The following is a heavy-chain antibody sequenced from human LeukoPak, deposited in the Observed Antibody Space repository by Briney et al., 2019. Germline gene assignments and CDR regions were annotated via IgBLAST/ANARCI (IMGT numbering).Heavy chain of an antibody. D-gene: IGHD3-22*01. V-gene: IGHV5-51*01. CDR3: ARLDDSSGYYSYFDF. Sequence: GESLKISCKGTGYSFSNYWIGWVRRMPGKGLEWMGIIYPGDSDTRYSPSFQGQVTILADKSISTAYLQWSSLKASDTAMYNCARLDDSSGYYSYFDFWGQGTLVTVSS. CDR2: IYPGDSDT. CDR1: GYSFSNYW. J-gene: IGHJ4*02.